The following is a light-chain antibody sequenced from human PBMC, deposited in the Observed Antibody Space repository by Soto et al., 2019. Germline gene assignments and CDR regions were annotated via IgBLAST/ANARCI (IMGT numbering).Light chain of an antibody. CDR2: AAS. CDR3: QQRYSSPPT. Sequence: DIQMTQSPSSLSASVEDRVIITCRASQSISNHLNWYQTKPGKAPKLLIFAASSLQSGVPSRFSAGTSGPDFILTISSLQHEDCVTDYCQQRYSSPPTFVPVTKVDIK. J-gene: IGKJ3*01. V-gene: IGKV1-39*01. CDR1: QSISNH.